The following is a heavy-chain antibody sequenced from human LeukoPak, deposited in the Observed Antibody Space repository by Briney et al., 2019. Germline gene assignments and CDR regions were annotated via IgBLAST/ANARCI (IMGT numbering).Heavy chain of an antibody. V-gene: IGHV3-30-3*01. CDR1: GFTFSSYA. Sequence: GGSLRLSCAASGFTFSSYAMDWIRQAPGKGLEWVAAISYDGSKKYYADSVRGRFTISRDNSKNTAYLQMNSLRGDDTAVYYCARSLDYWGQGTLVTVSS. CDR3: ARSLDY. CDR2: ISYDGSKK. J-gene: IGHJ4*02.